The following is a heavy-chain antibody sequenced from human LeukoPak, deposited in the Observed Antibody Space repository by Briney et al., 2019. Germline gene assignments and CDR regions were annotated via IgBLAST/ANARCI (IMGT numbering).Heavy chain of an antibody. D-gene: IGHD6-13*01. Sequence: PSETLSLTCTVSGGSISSGSYYWSWIRQPAGKGLEWIGRIYTSGSTNYNPSLKSRVTISVDTSKNQFSLKLSSVTAADTAVYYCARGQAAAPYDYWGQGTLVTVSS. CDR1: GGSISSGSYY. CDR3: ARGQAAAPYDY. J-gene: IGHJ4*02. CDR2: IYTSGST. V-gene: IGHV4-61*02.